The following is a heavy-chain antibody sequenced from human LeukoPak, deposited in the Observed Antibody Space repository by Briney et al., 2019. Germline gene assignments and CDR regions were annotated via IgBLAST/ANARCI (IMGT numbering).Heavy chain of an antibody. D-gene: IGHD1-26*01. Sequence: SQTLSLTCAISGDSVSSNSAAWNWIRQSPSRGLEWLGRTYYRSKWCNDYAVSVKSRITINPDTSKNQFSLQLNSLTPEDTAVYYCAGSYSGSYYGNRYFDYWGQGTLVTVSS. V-gene: IGHV6-1*01. CDR3: AGSYSGSYYGNRYFDY. CDR2: TYYRSKWCN. CDR1: GDSVSSNSAA. J-gene: IGHJ4*02.